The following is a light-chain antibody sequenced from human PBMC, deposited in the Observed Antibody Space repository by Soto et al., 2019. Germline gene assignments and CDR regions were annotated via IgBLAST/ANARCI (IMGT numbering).Light chain of an antibody. V-gene: IGKV1-39*01. J-gene: IGKJ4*01. CDR1: QNIENY. Sequence: DIQMTQSPSTLSASVGDTVTITCRASQNIENYVNWYQQKPGKAPKLLIYAASSLQSGVPSRFSGSGSGTDFTLTISSLQPEDFATYYCQQSYSTPLTFGGGTKVDI. CDR2: AAS. CDR3: QQSYSTPLT.